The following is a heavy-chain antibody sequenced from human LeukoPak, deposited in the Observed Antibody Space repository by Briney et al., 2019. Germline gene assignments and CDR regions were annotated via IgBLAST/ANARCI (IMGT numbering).Heavy chain of an antibody. D-gene: IGHD2-15*01. CDR2: FDPEDGET. CDR3: ARTYCSGGSCYSPYYYYYMDV. V-gene: IGHV1-24*01. Sequence: ASVKVSCKVSGYTLTELSMHWVRQAPGKGLEWMGGFDPEDGETIYAQKFQGRVTITADKSTSTAYMELSSLRSEDTAVYYCARTYCSGGSCYSPYYYYYMDVWGKGTTVTVSS. J-gene: IGHJ6*03. CDR1: GYTLTELS.